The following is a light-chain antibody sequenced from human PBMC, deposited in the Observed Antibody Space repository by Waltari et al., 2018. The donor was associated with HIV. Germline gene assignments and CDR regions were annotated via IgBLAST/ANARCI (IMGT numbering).Light chain of an antibody. CDR3: QQSYSPLT. CDR1: QTISSY. CDR2: AAS. J-gene: IGKJ4*01. V-gene: IGKV1-39*01. Sequence: DIQMTQSPSSLSASVGDRVTITCRESQTISSYLNWYQQKPGKAPKLLIYAASSLQSGVPSRFSGSGSGTDFTLTISILQPEDFATYYCQQSYSPLTFGGGTKVEI.